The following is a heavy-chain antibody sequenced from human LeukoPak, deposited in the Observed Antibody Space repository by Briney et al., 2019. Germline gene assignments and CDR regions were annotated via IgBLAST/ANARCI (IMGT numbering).Heavy chain of an antibody. Sequence: GASVKVSCKVSGYTLTELSMHWVRQAPGKGLEWMGGFDPEDGETIYAQKFQGRVTMTEDTSTDTAYMELSSLRSEDTAVYYCATVVLLWFGELLPGWYFDLWGRGTLVTVSS. CDR2: FDPEDGET. CDR3: ATVVLLWFGELLPGWYFDL. J-gene: IGHJ2*01. CDR1: GYTLTELS. V-gene: IGHV1-24*01. D-gene: IGHD3-10*01.